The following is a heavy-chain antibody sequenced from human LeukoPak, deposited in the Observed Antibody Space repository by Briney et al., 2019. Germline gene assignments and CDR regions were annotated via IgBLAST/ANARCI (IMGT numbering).Heavy chain of an antibody. J-gene: IGHJ3*02. CDR1: GFTVSRNY. D-gene: IGHD3-22*01. V-gene: IGHV3-53*01. CDR2: IYSGGST. Sequence: VGSLRLSCAASGFTVSRNYMSWVRQAPGKGLEWVSVIYSGGSTYYADSVRGRFTISRDNSKNTLYLQMNSLRAEDTAVYYCARESRVVAGAAFDIWGQGTMVTVSS. CDR3: ARESRVVAGAAFDI.